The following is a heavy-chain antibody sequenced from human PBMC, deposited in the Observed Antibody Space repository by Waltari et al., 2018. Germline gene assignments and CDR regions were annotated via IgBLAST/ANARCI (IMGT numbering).Heavy chain of an antibody. CDR3: ARAYCTNGVCYPFDY. J-gene: IGHJ4*02. Sequence: QVQLVQSGAEVKKPGASVKVSCKASGYTFTGYYMHWVRQAPGQGLEWMGWINPKSGGTNYAQKFQGRVTMTRDTSISTAYMELSRLRSDDTAVYYCARAYCTNGVCYPFDYWGQGTLVTVSS. CDR1: GYTFTGYY. D-gene: IGHD2-8*01. CDR2: INPKSGGT. V-gene: IGHV1-2*02.